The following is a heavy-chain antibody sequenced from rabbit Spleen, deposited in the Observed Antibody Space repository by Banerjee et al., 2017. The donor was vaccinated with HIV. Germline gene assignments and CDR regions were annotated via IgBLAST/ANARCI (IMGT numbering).Heavy chain of an antibody. V-gene: IGHV1S45*01. CDR2: IYSGNDVT. CDR3: ARGTNSAGYNSNL. Sequence: QEQLEESGGDLVQPEGSLTLTCTASGFTISSSYWICWVRQAPGKGLEWIGCIYSGNDVTRYATWAKGRFTISKTSSTVTLQMTSLTAADTATYFCARGTNSAGYNSNLWGPGTLVTVS. D-gene: IGHD1-1*01. CDR1: GFTISSSYW. J-gene: IGHJ4*01.